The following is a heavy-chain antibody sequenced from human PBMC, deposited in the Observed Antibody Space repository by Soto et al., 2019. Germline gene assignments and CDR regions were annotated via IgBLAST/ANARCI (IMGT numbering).Heavy chain of an antibody. V-gene: IGHV4-59*08. CDR1: GGSISSYY. Sequence: SETLSLTCTVSGGSISSYYWSWIRQPPGKGLEWIGYIYYSGSTNYNPSLKSRVTISVDTSKNHFSLKLSSVTAADTAVYYCARRSSTLAYCGGDCYGHFDYWGQGTLVTVSS. D-gene: IGHD2-21*02. J-gene: IGHJ4*02. CDR2: IYYSGST. CDR3: ARRSSTLAYCGGDCYGHFDY.